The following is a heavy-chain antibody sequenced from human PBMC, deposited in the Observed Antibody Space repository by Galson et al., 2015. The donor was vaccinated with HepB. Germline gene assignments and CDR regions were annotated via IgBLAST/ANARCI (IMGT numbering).Heavy chain of an antibody. V-gene: IGHV3-48*02. Sequence: SLRLSCAASGFTFSIHAMSWVRQAPGKGLECVSYISTSSTIYYADSVKGRFTISSDNAKNSLYLQMNSLRDEDTAVYYCVRSRGGSLWGQGTLVTVSS. D-gene: IGHD3-10*01. CDR2: ISTSSTI. CDR1: GFTFSIHA. CDR3: VRSRGGSL. J-gene: IGHJ4*02.